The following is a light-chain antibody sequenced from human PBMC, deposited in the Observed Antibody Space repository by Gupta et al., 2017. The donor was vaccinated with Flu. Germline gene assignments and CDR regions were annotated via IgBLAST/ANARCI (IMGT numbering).Light chain of an antibody. CDR1: QSIGSS. CDR3: QQRGNWPPRRT. V-gene: IGKV3-11*01. Sequence: RATLSCRASQSIGSSLAWYQQKPGQAPRLLIYDASNRATGVPVRFSGSGSGTDFTLTISSLEPEDFAVYYCQQRGNWPPRRTFGPGTKVDIK. CDR2: DAS. J-gene: IGKJ3*01.